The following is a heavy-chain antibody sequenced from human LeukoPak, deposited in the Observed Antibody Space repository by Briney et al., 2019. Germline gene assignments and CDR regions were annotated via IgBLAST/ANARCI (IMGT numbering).Heavy chain of an antibody. CDR2: VIAIFGRV. CDR3: ARGELGDSSGFSFFDY. D-gene: IGHD3-22*01. V-gene: IGHV1-69*05. J-gene: IGHJ4*02. Sequence: GASVKVSCKASRGTFSSYGISWVRQAPGQGLEWMGGVIAIFGRVKYGQKFQGRDTNTTDEATSTAYMELSSLTSEDTGVYYCARGELGDSSGFSFFDYWGQGTLVTVSP. CDR1: RGTFSSYG.